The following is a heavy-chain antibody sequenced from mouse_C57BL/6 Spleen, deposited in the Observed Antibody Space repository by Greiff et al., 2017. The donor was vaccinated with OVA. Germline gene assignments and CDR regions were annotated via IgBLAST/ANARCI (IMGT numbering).Heavy chain of an antibody. CDR1: GFTFSSYA. J-gene: IGHJ4*01. D-gene: IGHD2-3*01. CDR2: ISSGGDYI. V-gene: IGHV5-9-1*02. CDR3: TRDRDGYSFYAMDY. Sequence: EVKLVESGEGLVKPGGSLKLSCAASGFTFSSYAMSWVRQTPEKRLEWVAYISSGGDYIYYADTVKGRFTISRDNARNTLYLQMSSLKSEDTAMYYCTRDRDGYSFYAMDYWGQGTSVTVSS.